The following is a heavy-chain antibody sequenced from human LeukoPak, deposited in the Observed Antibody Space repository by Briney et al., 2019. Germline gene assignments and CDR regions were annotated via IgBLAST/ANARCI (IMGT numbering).Heavy chain of an antibody. CDR1: GGSISSYY. CDR2: IYYSGST. Sequence: SETLSLTCTVSGGSISSYYWSWIRQPPGKGLEWIGYIYYSGSTNYSPSLKSRVTISVDTSKNQFSLKLSSVTAADTAVYYCARRTLCCGERFDPWGQGTLVTVSS. CDR3: ARRTLCCGERFDP. J-gene: IGHJ5*02. V-gene: IGHV4-59*08. D-gene: IGHD3-16*01.